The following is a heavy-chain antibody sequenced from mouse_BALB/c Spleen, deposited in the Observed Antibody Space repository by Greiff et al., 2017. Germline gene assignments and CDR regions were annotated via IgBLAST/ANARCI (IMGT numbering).Heavy chain of an antibody. CDR3: TKIYYGYDVFAY. D-gene: IGHD2-2*01. Sequence: VQLQESGAELVKPGASVKLSCKASGYTFTSYYMYWVKQRPGQGLEWIGEINPSNGGTNFNEKFKSKATLTVDKSSSTAYMQLSSLTSEDSAVYYCTKIYYGYDVFAYWGQGTLVTVSA. CDR2: INPSNGGT. J-gene: IGHJ3*01. V-gene: IGHV1S16*01. CDR1: GYTFTSYY.